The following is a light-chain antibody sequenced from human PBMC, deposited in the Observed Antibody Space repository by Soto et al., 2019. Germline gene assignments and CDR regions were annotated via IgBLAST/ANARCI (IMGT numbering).Light chain of an antibody. CDR1: QDIINH. CDR3: QNYHLALGT. CDR2: GAS. J-gene: IGKJ5*01. V-gene: IGKV1-27*01. Sequence: DIQMTQSPSSLSASVGDTVTITCRASQDIINHLVWYQQRPGKVPNLLIYGASTLHSGVPSRFRGSGSGTHFTLTISSLQPEDVATYYCQNYHLALGTFGQGTRLEIK.